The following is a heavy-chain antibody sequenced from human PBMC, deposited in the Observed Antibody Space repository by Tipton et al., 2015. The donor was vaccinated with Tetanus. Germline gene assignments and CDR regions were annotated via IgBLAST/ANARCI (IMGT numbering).Heavy chain of an antibody. Sequence: VQLVQSGADVKKPGESLKISCKASGYSFTSHWIGWVRQMPGKGLEWMGMIFPDDSDTRYSPSFQGHVTFSVDKSTSTVYLLWSSLKASDTAMYFCARMYSTSSPFDHWGQGTLVAVSS. CDR3: ARMYSTSSPFDH. D-gene: IGHD6-6*01. J-gene: IGHJ4*02. CDR2: IFPDDSDT. CDR1: GYSFTSHW. V-gene: IGHV5-51*01.